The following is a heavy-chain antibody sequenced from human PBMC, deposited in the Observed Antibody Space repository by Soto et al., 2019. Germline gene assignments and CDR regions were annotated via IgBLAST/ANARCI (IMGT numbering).Heavy chain of an antibody. CDR2: IYPGDSDT. J-gene: IGHJ5*02. D-gene: IGHD3-10*01. V-gene: IGHV5-51*01. Sequence: GESLKISCKGSGYSFTSYWIGWVRQMPGKGLECMGIIYPGDSDTRYSPSFQGQVTISADKSISTAYLQWSSLKASDTAMYYCARTYGSGRNAYNWFDPWGQGTLVTVSS. CDR1: GYSFTSYW. CDR3: ARTYGSGRNAYNWFDP.